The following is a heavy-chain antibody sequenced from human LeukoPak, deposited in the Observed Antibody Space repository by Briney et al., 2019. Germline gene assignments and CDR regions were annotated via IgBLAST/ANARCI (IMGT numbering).Heavy chain of an antibody. D-gene: IGHD2-15*01. Sequence: SETLSLTCTVSSGSINTSNYYWGCIRQPPGKGLEWIGSMYYSGSTYYNPPLKSRVTISIDTSKNQFSLKLSSMTAADTAVYYCARGRGGNCSGGSCYGNWFDPWGQGTPVTVSS. V-gene: IGHV4-39*07. CDR2: MYYSGST. J-gene: IGHJ5*02. CDR1: SGSINTSNYY. CDR3: ARGRGGNCSGGSCYGNWFDP.